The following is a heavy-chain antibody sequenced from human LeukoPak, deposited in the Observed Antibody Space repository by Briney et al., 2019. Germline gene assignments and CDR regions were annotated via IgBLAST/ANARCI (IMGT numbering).Heavy chain of an antibody. J-gene: IGHJ4*02. CDR1: GYTFTGYY. Sequence: ASVKVSCKASGYTFTGYYMHWVRQGPGQGLEWVGWINPNSGGTNYAQKFQGRVTMTRDTSISTAYMELSRLRSDDTAVYYCARVDTAMVIDYWGQGTLVTVSS. V-gene: IGHV1-2*02. D-gene: IGHD5-18*01. CDR3: ARVDTAMVIDY. CDR2: INPNSGGT.